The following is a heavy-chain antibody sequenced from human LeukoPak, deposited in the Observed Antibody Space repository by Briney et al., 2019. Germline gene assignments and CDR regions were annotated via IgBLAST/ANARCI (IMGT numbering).Heavy chain of an antibody. D-gene: IGHD5-24*01. Sequence: ASVKVSCKASGFTFSTSAMQWVRQARGQRLECIGWIAVGNGHTNYAQKFQERVSITRDMSTTTAYMELSNLRSEDTAVYYCARCQPRNYYYYYYMDVWGKGTTVTVSS. V-gene: IGHV1-58*02. CDR3: ARCQPRNYYYYYYMDV. J-gene: IGHJ6*03. CDR2: IAVGNGHT. CDR1: GFTFSTSA.